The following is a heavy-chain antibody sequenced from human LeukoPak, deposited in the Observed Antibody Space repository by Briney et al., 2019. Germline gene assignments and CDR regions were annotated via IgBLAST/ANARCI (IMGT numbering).Heavy chain of an antibody. CDR1: GFTFRNTA. J-gene: IGHJ4*02. CDR3: ARDNYDTGGYYFD. Sequence: GGSLRVSCAASGFTFRNTAMNWVRQAPGKGLDWVSYISSGGDTTYYADSVKGRFTISRDNAKDSLYLQMNSLRAEDTAVYYCARDNYDTGGYYFDWGQGTLVTVSS. V-gene: IGHV3-48*03. D-gene: IGHD3-22*01. CDR2: ISSGGDTT.